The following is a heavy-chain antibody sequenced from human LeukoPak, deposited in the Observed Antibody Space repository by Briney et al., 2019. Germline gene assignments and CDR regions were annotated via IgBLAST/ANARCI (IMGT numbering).Heavy chain of an antibody. D-gene: IGHD2-2*01. CDR2: INTSGGSI. V-gene: IGHV1-46*01. CDR1: GYTFTSYY. J-gene: IGHJ4*02. CDR3: ARGSVVPAAPNDY. Sequence: ASVKVSCKASGYTFTSYYMHWVRQAPGQGLEWMGVINTSGGSITYAQKFQGRVTMIRDPSTSTAYMELSSLRSEDTAVYYCARGSVVPAAPNDYWGQGTLVTVSS.